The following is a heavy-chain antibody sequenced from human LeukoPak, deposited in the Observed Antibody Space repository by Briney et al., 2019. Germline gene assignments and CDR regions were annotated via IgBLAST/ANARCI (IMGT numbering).Heavy chain of an antibody. D-gene: IGHD5-18*01. CDR2: IKQDGSEK. J-gene: IGHJ6*03. CDR1: GFTFSSYW. V-gene: IGHV3-7*01. Sequence: GGSLRLSCAASGFTFSSYWMSWVRQAPWKGLEWVANIKQDGSEKYYVDSVKGRFTISRDNAKNSLYLQMNSLRAEDTAVYYCARRHTAMGYYYYYMDVWGKGTTVTVSS. CDR3: ARRHTAMGYYYYYMDV.